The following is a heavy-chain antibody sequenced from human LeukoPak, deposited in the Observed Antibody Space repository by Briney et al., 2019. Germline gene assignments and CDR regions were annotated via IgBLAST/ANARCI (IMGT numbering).Heavy chain of an antibody. V-gene: IGHV3-23*01. CDR2: ISGSGGST. D-gene: IGHD2-2*01. CDR1: GFTFSSYA. Sequence: GGSLRLSCAASGFTFSSYAMSWVRQAPGKGLEWVSAISGSGGSTYYADSVKGRFTISRDNSKNTLYLQMNSLRAEDTAVYYCAKVPTPYCSSTSCYAPGWSDPWGQGTLVTVSS. CDR3: AKVPTPYCSSTSCYAPGWSDP. J-gene: IGHJ5*02.